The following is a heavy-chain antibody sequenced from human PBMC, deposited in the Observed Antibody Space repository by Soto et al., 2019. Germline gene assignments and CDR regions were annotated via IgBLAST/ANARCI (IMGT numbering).Heavy chain of an antibody. CDR3: ARGAVAARHYYGVDV. Sequence: QLQLQESGSGLVKPSQTLSLTCAVSGGSINNTGFSWSWIRQPPGKGLEWIGYIYHSGSTYYSPSLKSRATISVDRSKNQFSLKVTSVTAADTAVYYCARGAVAARHYYGVDVWGQGTTVTVSS. CDR2: IYHSGST. D-gene: IGHD6-19*01. J-gene: IGHJ6*02. V-gene: IGHV4-30-2*01. CDR1: GGSINNTGFS.